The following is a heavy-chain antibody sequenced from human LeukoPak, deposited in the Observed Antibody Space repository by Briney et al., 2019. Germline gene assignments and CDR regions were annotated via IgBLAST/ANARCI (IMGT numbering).Heavy chain of an antibody. Sequence: GGSQRLSCAASGITIRSSGMSWVRQAPGKGLEWVSGISASDGNTYYADSVQGRFTISRDSSENTLYLQMNSLRAGDAAIYYCTKDEGWEHHYWGQGTLVTVSS. J-gene: IGHJ4*02. D-gene: IGHD1-26*01. CDR3: TKDEGWEHHY. CDR1: GITIRSSG. V-gene: IGHV3-23*01. CDR2: ISASDGNT.